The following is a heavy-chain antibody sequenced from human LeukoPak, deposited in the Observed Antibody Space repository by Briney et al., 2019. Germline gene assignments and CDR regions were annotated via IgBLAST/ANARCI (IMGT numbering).Heavy chain of an antibody. CDR1: GYTFTSYY. CDR2: INPSGDST. Sequence: ASVKVSCKASGYTFTSYYMHWVRQAPGQGLEWMGIINPSGDSTSYAQKFQGRVTMTRDTSTSTVYMELSSLRSEDTAVYYCAREGFTISPYYYMDVWGKGTTVTVSS. CDR3: AREGFTISPYYYMDV. J-gene: IGHJ6*03. V-gene: IGHV1-46*01. D-gene: IGHD3-3*01.